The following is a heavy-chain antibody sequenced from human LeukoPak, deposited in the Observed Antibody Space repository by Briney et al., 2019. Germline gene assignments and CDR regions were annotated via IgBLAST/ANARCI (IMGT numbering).Heavy chain of an antibody. CDR1: GGTFSSYA. J-gene: IGHJ6*03. CDR3: AIQTGVGRSYYYYYMDV. Sequence: SSVKVSCKASGGTFSSYAISWVRQAPGQGLEWMGGIIPIFGTANYAQKFQGRVTITTDESTSTAYMELSSLRSEDTAVYYCAIQTGVGRSYYYYYMDVWGKGTTVTVSS. CDR2: IIPIFGTA. D-gene: IGHD1-26*01. V-gene: IGHV1-69*05.